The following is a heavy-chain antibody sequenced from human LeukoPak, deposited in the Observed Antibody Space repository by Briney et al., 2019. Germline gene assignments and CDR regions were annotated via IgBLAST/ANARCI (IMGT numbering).Heavy chain of an antibody. J-gene: IGHJ4*02. D-gene: IGHD4-17*01. CDR2: IYYSGST. CDR3: ARFRYGDYRLDY. Sequence: SETLSLTCTVSGGSISSYYWSWIRPPPGKGLEWIGYIYYSGSTNYNPSLKSRVTISADTSKNQFSLKLSSVTAADTAVYYCARFRYGDYRLDYWGQGTLVTVSS. V-gene: IGHV4-59*01. CDR1: GGSISSYY.